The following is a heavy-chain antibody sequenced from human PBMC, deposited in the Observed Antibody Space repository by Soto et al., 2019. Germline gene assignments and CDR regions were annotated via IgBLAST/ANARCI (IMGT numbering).Heavy chain of an antibody. CDR3: ARGSGITIFGVVITEYFQH. J-gene: IGHJ1*01. Sequence: PSETMSLTCAVYGGSFSGYYWSWIRQTTGKGLEWIGEINHSGITNYNPSLKSRVTISVDTSKNLFSLKLSSVTAADTAVYYCARGSGITIFGVVITEYFQHCGQGTLVTVSS. CDR2: INHSGIT. CDR1: GGSFSGYY. D-gene: IGHD3-3*01. V-gene: IGHV4-34*01.